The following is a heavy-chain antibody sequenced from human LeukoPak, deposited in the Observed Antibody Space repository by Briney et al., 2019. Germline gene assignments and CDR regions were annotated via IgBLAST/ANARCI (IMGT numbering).Heavy chain of an antibody. CDR1: GYTFTSYG. J-gene: IGHJ6*03. Sequence: ASVKVSCKASGYTFTSYGISWVRQAPGQGLEWMRWINPNSGGTNYAQKFQGRVTMTRDTSISTAYMELSRLRSDDTAVYYCARDRRGNYGDYYYYYYMDVWGKGTTVTVSS. CDR2: INPNSGGT. D-gene: IGHD4-11*01. CDR3: ARDRRGNYGDYYYYYYMDV. V-gene: IGHV1-2*02.